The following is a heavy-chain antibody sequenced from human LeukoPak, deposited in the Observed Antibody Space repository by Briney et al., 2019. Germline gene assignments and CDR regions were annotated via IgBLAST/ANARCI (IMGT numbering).Heavy chain of an antibody. CDR3: ARHSVFSRGYGGISSGGFFDY. J-gene: IGHJ4*02. D-gene: IGHD4-23*01. Sequence: NPSETLSLTCTVSGGSISSSSYYWGWIRQPPWKGLEWIGSIYYSGSTYYNPSLKSRVTISVDTSKNQFSLKLSSVTAADTAVYYCARHSVFSRGYGGISSGGFFDYWGQGTLVTVSS. CDR2: IYYSGST. V-gene: IGHV4-39*01. CDR1: GGSISSSSYY.